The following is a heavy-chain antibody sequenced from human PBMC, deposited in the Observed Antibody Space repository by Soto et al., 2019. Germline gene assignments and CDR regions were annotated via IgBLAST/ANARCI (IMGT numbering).Heavy chain of an antibody. Sequence: ASVKVSCKASGGTFSSYAISWVRQGPGQGLEWMGGIIPIFGTANYAQKFQGRVTITADESTSTAYMELSSLRSEDTAVYYCARGGESPGGTGVRGQGTRFTASS. CDR1: GGTFSSYA. CDR3: ARGGESPGGTGV. J-gene: IGHJ6*02. CDR2: IIPIFGTA. D-gene: IGHD7-27*01. V-gene: IGHV1-69*13.